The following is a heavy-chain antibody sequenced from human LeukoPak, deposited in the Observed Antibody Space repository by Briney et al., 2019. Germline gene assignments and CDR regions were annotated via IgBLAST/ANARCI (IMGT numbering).Heavy chain of an antibody. CDR1: GFTFSSYE. CDR3: AREGRSGSYLGRFDP. D-gene: IGHD1-26*01. J-gene: IGHJ5*02. Sequence: PEGSLRLSCAASGFTFSSYEMNWVRQAPGKGLEWLSYISSSGSPIFYADSVKGRFTISRDNAKNSLYLQMNSLRAEDTAVYYCAREGRSGSYLGRFDPWGQGTLVTVSS. CDR2: ISSSGSPI. V-gene: IGHV3-48*03.